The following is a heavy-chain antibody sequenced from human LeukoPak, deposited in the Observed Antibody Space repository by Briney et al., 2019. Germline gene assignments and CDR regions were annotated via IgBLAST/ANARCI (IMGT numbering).Heavy chain of an antibody. D-gene: IGHD3-10*01. J-gene: IGHJ4*02. CDR1: GGSISSYY. Sequence: SSETLSLTCTVSGGSISSYYWSWIRQPPGKGLEWIGYIYYSGSTNYNPSLKGRVTISVDTSKNQFSLKLSSVTAADTAVYYCARQWILWFGESPTPYFDYWGLGTLVTVSS. V-gene: IGHV4-59*08. CDR2: IYYSGST. CDR3: ARQWILWFGESPTPYFDY.